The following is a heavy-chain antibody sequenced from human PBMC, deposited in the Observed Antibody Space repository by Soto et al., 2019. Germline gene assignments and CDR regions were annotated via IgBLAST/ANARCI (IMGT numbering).Heavy chain of an antibody. CDR3: ASWLEREHAYDI. Sequence: GGSLRLSCAALGLTVRGKKYITWVRQAPGKGLEWVSALYDVDGTYYADSAKGRFTISRDNSNNIIYLQMNSLGPDDTAVYYCASWLEREHAYDIWGLGTMVTVSS. J-gene: IGHJ3*02. D-gene: IGHD1-1*01. CDR1: GLTVRGKKY. V-gene: IGHV3-53*01. CDR2: LYDVDGT.